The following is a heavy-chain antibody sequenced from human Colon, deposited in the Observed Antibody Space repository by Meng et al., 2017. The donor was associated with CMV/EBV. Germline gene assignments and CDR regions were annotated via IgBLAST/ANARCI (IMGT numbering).Heavy chain of an antibody. CDR1: GYTFTSYD. CDR2: MNPNSGNT. Sequence: ASVKVSCKASGYTFTSYDINWVRQATGQGLEWMGWMNPNSGNTDYAQKFQDRVTMTTDTTTNTGYMELRGLTSDDTAVYYCARGGWSSSWYFFDHWGQGTLVTVSS. J-gene: IGHJ4*02. V-gene: IGHV1-8*01. D-gene: IGHD6-13*01. CDR3: ARGGWSSSWYFFDH.